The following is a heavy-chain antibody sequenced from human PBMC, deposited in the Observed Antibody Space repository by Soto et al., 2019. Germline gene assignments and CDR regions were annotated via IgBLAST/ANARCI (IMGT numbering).Heavy chain of an antibody. Sequence: QVQLVQSGAEVKKPGSSVKVSCKASGGTFSSYAISWVRQAPGQGLEWMGGIIPIFGTANYAQKFQGRVTITEHESTSTAYMELSSLRAEDTAVYCCASPSKPLYYYYGMDVWGQGTTVTVSS. J-gene: IGHJ6*02. V-gene: IGHV1-69*12. CDR2: IIPIFGTA. CDR1: GGTFSSYA. D-gene: IGHD4-4*01. CDR3: ASPSKPLYYYYGMDV.